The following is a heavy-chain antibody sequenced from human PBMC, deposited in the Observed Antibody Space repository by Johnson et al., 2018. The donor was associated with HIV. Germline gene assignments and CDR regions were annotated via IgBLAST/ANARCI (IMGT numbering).Heavy chain of an antibody. CDR1: GFTFSSYV. CDR3: GRDINYSNYVTDAFDI. Sequence: QVQLVESGGGVVQPGRSLRLSCAASGFTFSSYVMHWVRQAPGKGLEWVAFIRYDGSNKYYADSVKGRFTISRDSSKNTLYLQMNSLRAEDTTVYYCGRDINYSNYVTDAFDIWGQGTVVTVSS. J-gene: IGHJ3*02. D-gene: IGHD4-11*01. V-gene: IGHV3-30*02. CDR2: IRYDGSNK.